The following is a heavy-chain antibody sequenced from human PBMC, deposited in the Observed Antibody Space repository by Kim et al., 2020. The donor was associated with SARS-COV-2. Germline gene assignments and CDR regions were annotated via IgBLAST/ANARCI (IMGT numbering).Heavy chain of an antibody. CDR3: AKDIGGRDYYYGMDV. CDR1: GFTFDDYA. J-gene: IGHJ6*02. V-gene: IGHV3-9*01. Sequence: GGSLRLSCAASGFTFDDYAMHWVRQAPGKGLEWVSGISWNSGSIGYADSVKGRFTISRDNAKNSLYLQMNSLRAEDTALYYCAKDIGGRDYYYGMDVWGQGTTVTVSS. CDR2: ISWNSGSI.